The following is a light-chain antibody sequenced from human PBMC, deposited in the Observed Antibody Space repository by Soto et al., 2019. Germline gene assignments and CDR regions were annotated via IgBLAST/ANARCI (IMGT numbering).Light chain of an antibody. Sequence: IQMTESPSSLSASVGDRVTITCRASQGISTYLNWSQQKPGKAPKLLIYAASSLQSGVPSRFSGSGSETDFTLTISSLQPEDFATYSCQQSYSTMWTFGQGTKGDIK. CDR3: QQSYSTMWT. J-gene: IGKJ1*01. V-gene: IGKV1-39*01. CDR1: QGISTY. CDR2: AAS.